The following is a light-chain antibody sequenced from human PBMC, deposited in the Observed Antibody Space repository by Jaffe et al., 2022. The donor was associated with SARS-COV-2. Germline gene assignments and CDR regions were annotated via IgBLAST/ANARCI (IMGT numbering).Light chain of an antibody. CDR1: SSDVGGYNY. CDR3: SSYTRSNSVV. Sequence: QSALTQPASVSGSPGQSITISCTGTSSDVGGYNYVSWHQQYPGKAPKLMIHEVSNRPSGVSNRFSGSKSGNTASLTISGLQAEDEADYYCSSYTRSNSVVFGGGTKLTVL. J-gene: IGLJ2*01. V-gene: IGLV2-14*01. CDR2: EVS.